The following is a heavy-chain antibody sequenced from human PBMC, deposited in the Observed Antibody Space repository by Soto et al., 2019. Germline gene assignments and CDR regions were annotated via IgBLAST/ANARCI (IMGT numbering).Heavy chain of an antibody. CDR2: ISAYNGNT. D-gene: IGHD1-26*01. CDR3: ARDTSYEWELGLDAFDI. CDR1: GYTFTSYG. Sequence: QVQLVQSGAEVKKPGASVKVSCKASGYTFTSYGISWVRQAPGQGLEWMGWISAYNGNTNYAQKLQGRVTMTTNTSTSTAYMELRSLRSDDTAVYYCARDTSYEWELGLDAFDIWGQGTMVTVSS. V-gene: IGHV1-18*01. J-gene: IGHJ3*02.